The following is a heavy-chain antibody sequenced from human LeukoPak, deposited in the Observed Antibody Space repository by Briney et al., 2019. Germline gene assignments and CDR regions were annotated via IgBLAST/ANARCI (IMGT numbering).Heavy chain of an antibody. CDR3: ARDGQSPVAFDI. CDR1: GFTFSSYA. J-gene: IGHJ3*02. V-gene: IGHV3-23*01. CDR2: ISGSGGST. Sequence: PGGSLRLSCAASGFTFSSYAMSWVRQAPGKGLEWVSAISGSGGSTYYADSVKGRFTISRDNAKNSLYLQMNSLRAEDTAVYYCARDGQSPVAFDIWGQGTMVTVSS.